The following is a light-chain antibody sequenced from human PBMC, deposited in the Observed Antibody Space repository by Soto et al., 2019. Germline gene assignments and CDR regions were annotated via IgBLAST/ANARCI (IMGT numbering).Light chain of an antibody. Sequence: DIQMTQSPSTLSASVGDRVTITCRASQSISSWLAWYQQKPGKAPKLLIYDASSLESGVPSRFSGSGSGTEFTLTISSLQPDDFATYYCQQYISYSRAFGQGTKVEIK. V-gene: IGKV1-5*01. CDR3: QQYISYSRA. J-gene: IGKJ1*01. CDR2: DAS. CDR1: QSISSW.